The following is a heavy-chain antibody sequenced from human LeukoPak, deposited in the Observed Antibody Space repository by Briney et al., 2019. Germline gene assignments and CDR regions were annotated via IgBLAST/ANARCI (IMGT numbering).Heavy chain of an antibody. Sequence: GGSLRLSCAASGFTFSSYAMSWVRQAPGKGLVWVSAISGSGGSTYYADSVKGRFTISRDNSKNTLYLQMNSLRAEDTAVYYCARYRVVVITNKNYYFDYWGQGTLVTVSS. CDR3: ARYRVVVITNKNYYFDY. CDR1: GFTFSSYA. J-gene: IGHJ4*02. D-gene: IGHD3-22*01. V-gene: IGHV3-23*01. CDR2: ISGSGGST.